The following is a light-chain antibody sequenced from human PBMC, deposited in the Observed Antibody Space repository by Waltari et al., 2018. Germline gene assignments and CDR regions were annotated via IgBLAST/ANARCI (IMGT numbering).Light chain of an antibody. CDR3: ATWDDSLNGL. CDR1: SSNIGTRS. V-gene: IGLV1-44*01. J-gene: IGLJ2*01. CDR2: STN. Sequence: QSVLTQPPSVSGTPGQGLPIPCSGSSSNIGTRSVNWYQQAQGTAPKLLIYSTNQRPSGVPERFSGSKSGTSASLAISGLQSEDEADYYCATWDDSLNGLFGGGTKLTVL.